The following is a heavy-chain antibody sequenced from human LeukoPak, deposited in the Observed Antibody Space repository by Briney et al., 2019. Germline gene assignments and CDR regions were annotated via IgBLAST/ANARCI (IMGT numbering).Heavy chain of an antibody. CDR3: AKDAFHDSSGYYSPFDS. CDR1: GFTFSSYA. D-gene: IGHD3-22*01. CDR2: IGSSGVVT. V-gene: IGHV3-23*01. J-gene: IGHJ4*02. Sequence: GGSLRLSCAASGFTFSSYAMSWVRQAPGKGLEWVSSIGSSGVVTTNADSVKGRFTISRDNSKNTLYLQMNSLRAEDTAVYYCAKDAFHDSSGYYSPFDSWGQGTLVTVSS.